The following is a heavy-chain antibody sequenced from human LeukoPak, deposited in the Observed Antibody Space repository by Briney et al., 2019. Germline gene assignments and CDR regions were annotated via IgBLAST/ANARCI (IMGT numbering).Heavy chain of an antibody. CDR1: GGSISSSSYY. V-gene: IGHV4-39*01. CDR2: IYYSRST. CDR3: ARLLEWLLFVQSGDAFDI. J-gene: IGHJ3*02. D-gene: IGHD3-3*01. Sequence: SETLSLTCTVSGGSISSSSYYWGWIRQPPGKGLEWLGSIYYSRSTYYNPSLKSRVTISVDTSKNQFSLKLSSVTAADTAVYYCARLLEWLLFVQSGDAFDIWGQGTMVTVSS.